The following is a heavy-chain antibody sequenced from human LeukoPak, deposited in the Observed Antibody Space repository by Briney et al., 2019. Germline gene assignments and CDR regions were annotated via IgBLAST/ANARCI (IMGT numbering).Heavy chain of an antibody. J-gene: IGHJ2*01. CDR1: GGSISSYY. D-gene: IGHD3-10*01. Sequence: SETLSLTCTVSGGSISSYYWSWIRQPPGKGLEWIGYIYDSGSTNYNPSPKSRVSISVDTSKSQFSLNLTSVTAADTAVYYCARAQFRGGHWYFDLWGRGTLVTVSS. CDR3: ARAQFRGGHWYFDL. V-gene: IGHV4-59*01. CDR2: IYDSGST.